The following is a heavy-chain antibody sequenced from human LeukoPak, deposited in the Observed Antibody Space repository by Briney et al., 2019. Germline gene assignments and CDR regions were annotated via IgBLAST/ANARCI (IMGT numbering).Heavy chain of an antibody. CDR3: VKGRVVPAAPHDY. Sequence: PGGSLSLSCSASGFTFSSYAMHWVRQAPGKGLEYVSAISSNGGSTYYADSVKGRFTISRDNSKNTLYLQMSSLRAEDTAVYYCVKGRVVPAAPHDYWGQGTLVTVSS. CDR2: ISSNGGST. CDR1: GFTFSSYA. D-gene: IGHD2-2*01. J-gene: IGHJ4*02. V-gene: IGHV3-64D*06.